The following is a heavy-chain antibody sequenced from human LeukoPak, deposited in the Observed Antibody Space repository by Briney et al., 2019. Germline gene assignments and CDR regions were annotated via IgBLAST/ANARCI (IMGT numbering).Heavy chain of an antibody. V-gene: IGHV1-2*02. CDR3: ARWMATVTTPDY. D-gene: IGHD4-11*01. J-gene: IGHJ4*02. CDR1: GCTFNGFY. CDR2: INPNSGGT. Sequence: GASVKVSCKASGCTFNGFYLHWVRQAPGQGLEWMGWINPNSGGTNYAQKFQGRVTMTRDTSISTAYMELSRLRSDDTAVYYCARWMATVTTPDYWGQGTLVTVSS.